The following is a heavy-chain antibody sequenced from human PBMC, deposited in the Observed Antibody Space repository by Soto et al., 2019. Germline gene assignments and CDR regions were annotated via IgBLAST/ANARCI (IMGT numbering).Heavy chain of an antibody. CDR2: ISNDESKK. Sequence: VQLVEAGGGVVQPGRSLRLSCAASGFTFSTYAVHWVRQAPGKGLEWVSVISNDESKKYYADSVKGRFTISRDNSNNTVYLQMNSLRAEDTAVYYCARSIAVAGLDYWGPGTLVTVSS. V-gene: IGHV3-30-3*01. CDR1: GFTFSTYA. J-gene: IGHJ4*02. D-gene: IGHD6-19*01. CDR3: ARSIAVAGLDY.